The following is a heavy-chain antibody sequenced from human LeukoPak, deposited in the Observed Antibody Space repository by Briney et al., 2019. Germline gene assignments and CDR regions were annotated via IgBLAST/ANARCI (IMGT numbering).Heavy chain of an antibody. D-gene: IGHD4-17*01. V-gene: IGHV3-74*01. CDR1: GFTFSNYC. J-gene: IGHJ4*01. CDR3: ARASPGTTSLWIDY. CDR2: ISSDVSIP. Sequence: GRSLRLSCPASGFTFSNYCMHWVRQRPGGGLVWVSVISSDVSIPIHADFVTGRFTISRDNSKNTLYLQMDRMRAEDKGVYYCARASPGTTSLWIDYWGHGNLVTVSS.